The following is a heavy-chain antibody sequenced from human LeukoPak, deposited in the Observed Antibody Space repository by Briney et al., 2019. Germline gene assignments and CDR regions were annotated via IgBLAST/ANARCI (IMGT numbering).Heavy chain of an antibody. CDR2: ISMDGRYI. V-gene: IGHV3-21*01. CDR1: GFTFSSYN. CDR3: VNFYYYDSSGYHEAIVD. J-gene: IGHJ4*02. D-gene: IGHD3-22*01. Sequence: GGSLRLSCAASGFTFSSYNMDWVRQAPGKGLEWVSSISMDGRYIHYTDSVKGRFTISRDNAKNSLYLQMDSLRAEDTAMYYCVNFYYYDSSGYHEAIVDWGQGTLVTVSS.